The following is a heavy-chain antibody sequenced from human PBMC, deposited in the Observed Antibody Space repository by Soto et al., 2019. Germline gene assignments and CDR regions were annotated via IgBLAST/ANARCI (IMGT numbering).Heavy chain of an antibody. V-gene: IGHV4-4*02. Sequence: PSETLSLTCAVSGASMSSSTWWSWVRQSPGKGLEWIGEIYHSGTTNYNPSLKSRVTISVDKSKKEFSLKLSSVTAAATAVYYCPLPGPGEFNYCGQGTLVTVSS. CDR3: PLPGPGEFNY. CDR1: GASMSSSTW. CDR2: IYHSGTT. J-gene: IGHJ4*02.